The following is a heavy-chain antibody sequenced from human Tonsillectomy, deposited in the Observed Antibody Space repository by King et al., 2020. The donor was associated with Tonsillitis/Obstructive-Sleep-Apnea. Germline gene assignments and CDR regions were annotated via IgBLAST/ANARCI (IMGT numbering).Heavy chain of an antibody. CDR3: ARGDDFWSGYPEY. CDR2: INSDGSST. CDR1: GFTFSSYW. D-gene: IGHD3-3*01. J-gene: IGHJ4*02. V-gene: IGHV3-74*01. Sequence: VQLVESGGGLVQPGGSLRLSCAAYGFTFSSYWMHWVRHAPGKGLVWVSHINSDGSSTSYADSVKGRFTISRDNAKNTLYLQMNSLRAEDTAVYYCARGDDFWSGYPEYWGQGTLVTVSS.